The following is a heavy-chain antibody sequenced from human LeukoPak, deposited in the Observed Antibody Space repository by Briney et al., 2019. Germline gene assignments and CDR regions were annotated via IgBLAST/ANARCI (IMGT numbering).Heavy chain of an antibody. CDR2: ISSSGSTI. Sequence: GGSLRLSCAASGFTFSSYEMNWVRQAPGKGLEWVSYISSSGSTIYYADSVKGRFTISRDNSKNTLYLQMNSLRAEDTAVYYCAKSPIVGATIYYYYYMDVWGKGTTVTISS. V-gene: IGHV3-48*03. D-gene: IGHD1-26*01. CDR3: AKSPIVGATIYYYYYMDV. J-gene: IGHJ6*03. CDR1: GFTFSSYE.